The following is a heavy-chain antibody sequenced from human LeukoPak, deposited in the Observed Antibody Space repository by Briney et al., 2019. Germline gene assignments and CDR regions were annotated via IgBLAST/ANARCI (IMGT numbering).Heavy chain of an antibody. J-gene: IGHJ4*02. Sequence: SVKVSCKASGGTFSSYAISWVRQAPGQGLEWMGGIIPIFGTANYAQKFQGRVTITTDESTSTAYMEQSSLRSEDTAVYYCASSAAYCGGDCYYGVYWGQGTLVTVSS. CDR3: ASSAAYCGGDCYYGVY. CDR2: IIPIFGTA. D-gene: IGHD2-21*02. CDR1: GGTFSSYA. V-gene: IGHV1-69*05.